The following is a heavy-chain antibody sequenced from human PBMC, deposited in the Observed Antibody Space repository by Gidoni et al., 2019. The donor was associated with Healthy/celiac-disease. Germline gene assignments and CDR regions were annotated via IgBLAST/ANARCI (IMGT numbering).Heavy chain of an antibody. V-gene: IGHV4-31*01. D-gene: IGHD6-19*01. CDR2: IYYSGST. CDR3: ARCSRGAVAGYWYFDL. CDR1: GGSISSGGYY. J-gene: IGHJ2*01. Sequence: QVQLQESGPGLVKPSQTLSLTCTVSGGSISSGGYYWSWIRQHPGKGLEWIGYIYYSGSTYYNPSLKSLVTISVDTSKNQFSLKLSSVTAADTAVYYCARCSRGAVAGYWYFDLWGRGTLVTVSS.